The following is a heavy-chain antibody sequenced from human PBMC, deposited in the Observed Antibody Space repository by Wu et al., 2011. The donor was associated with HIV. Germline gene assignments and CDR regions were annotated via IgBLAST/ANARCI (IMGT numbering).Heavy chain of an antibody. J-gene: IGHJ4*02. V-gene: IGHV1-69*15. CDR1: GGTFRSYP. Sequence: QVQLVQSGAEVKKPGSSVRVSCKGSGGTFRSYPISWLRQAPGQGLEWMIRIIAMFGTASYAQKFQGRVTITADDSTSTAYMDLGSLKSDDTAVYYCARGGGVNSWHTKNDYWAREPSHRLL. CDR2: IIAMFGTA. D-gene: IGHD3-16*01. CDR3: ARGGGVNSWHTKNDY.